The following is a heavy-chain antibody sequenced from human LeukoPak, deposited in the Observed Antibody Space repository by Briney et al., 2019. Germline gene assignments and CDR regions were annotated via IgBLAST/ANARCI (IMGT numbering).Heavy chain of an antibody. CDR2: INHSGST. CDR1: GGSFSGYY. D-gene: IGHD5-12*01. J-gene: IGHJ4*02. Sequence: PSETLSLTCAVYGGSFSGYYWSWIRQPPGKGLEWIGEINHSGSTNYNPSLKSRVTISVDTSKNQFSLKLSSVTAADAAVYYCARQWLRTTRQDYWGQGTLATVSS. V-gene: IGHV4-34*01. CDR3: ARQWLRTTRQDY.